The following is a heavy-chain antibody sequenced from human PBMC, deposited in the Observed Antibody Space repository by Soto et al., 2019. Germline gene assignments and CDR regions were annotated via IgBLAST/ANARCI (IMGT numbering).Heavy chain of an antibody. J-gene: IGHJ4*02. V-gene: IGHV1-46*03. CDR3: ARGRMAEDY. D-gene: IGHD2-8*01. CDR2: INAGGGGT. Sequence: QVQLVQSGAEVKEPGASVKVSCKASGYIFTNYYIHWVRKAPGQGLEWMGIINAGGGGTSYARKFEVRVTMTRDTTTSTVYMELSSLRSEESAVYYCARGRMAEDYWGQGPLDTVSS. CDR1: GYIFTNYY.